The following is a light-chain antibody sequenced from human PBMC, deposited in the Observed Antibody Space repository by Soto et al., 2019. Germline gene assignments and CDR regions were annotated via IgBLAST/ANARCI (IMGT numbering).Light chain of an antibody. CDR2: AAS. CDR1: QNVNSN. V-gene: IGKV3-15*01. CDR3: QQYNNWPPTWT. J-gene: IGKJ1*01. Sequence: EMVMTQSLDTLSVSPVKRATLPCRASQNVNSNLAWYQQKPGQAPRLLIYAASTRATGIPTGFSGSGSGTDFTLTISSLQSEDFAVYYCQQYNNWPPTWTFGQGTKVDIK.